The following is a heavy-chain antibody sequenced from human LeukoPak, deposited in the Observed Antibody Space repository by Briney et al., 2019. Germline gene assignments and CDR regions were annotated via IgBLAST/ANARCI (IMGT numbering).Heavy chain of an antibody. CDR2: TSNDGSKN. CDR1: GFTFSSYA. CDR3: ARDSWGLSGFCDF. J-gene: IGHJ4*02. Sequence: GGSLRLSCAASGFTFSSYAMHWVRQAPGKGLEWVAVTSNDGSKNYYADSVKGRFTISRDNSKNTLYLQMNSLRPDDTAVYFCARDSWGLSGFCDFWGQGALVTVSS. V-gene: IGHV3-30-3*01. D-gene: IGHD3-3*01.